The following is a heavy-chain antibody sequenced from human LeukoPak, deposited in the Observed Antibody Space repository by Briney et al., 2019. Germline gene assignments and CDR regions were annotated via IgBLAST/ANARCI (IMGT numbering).Heavy chain of an antibody. CDR2: IYHSGST. CDR1: GGSISSSSYY. Sequence: PSETLSLTCTVSGGSISSSSYYWAWIRQPPGKGLEWIGSIYHSGSTYYNPSLKSRVTISVDTSKNQFSLKLSSVTAADTAVYYCARVYYSNSYDYWYFDLWGRGTLVTVSS. V-gene: IGHV4-39*07. J-gene: IGHJ2*01. D-gene: IGHD6-13*01. CDR3: ARVYYSNSYDYWYFDL.